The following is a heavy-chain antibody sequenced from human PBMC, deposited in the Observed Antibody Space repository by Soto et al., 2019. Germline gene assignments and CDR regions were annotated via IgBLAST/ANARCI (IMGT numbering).Heavy chain of an antibody. V-gene: IGHV1-18*01. CDR2: ISAYNGNT. CDR3: AREGVEMATTYYFDY. Sequence: ASVKVSCKASGYTFASYGISWVRQAPGQGLEWMGWISAYNGNTNYVQKLQGRVTMTTDTSTSTAYMELRSLRSDDTAVYYCAREGVEMATTYYFDYWGQGTLVTVSS. D-gene: IGHD5-12*01. J-gene: IGHJ4*02. CDR1: GYTFASYG.